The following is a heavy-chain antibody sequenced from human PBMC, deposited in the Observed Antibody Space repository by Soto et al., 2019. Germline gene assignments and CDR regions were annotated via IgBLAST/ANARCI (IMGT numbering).Heavy chain of an antibody. CDR2: IYPSGIT. D-gene: IGHD2-15*01. J-gene: IGHJ4*02. V-gene: IGHV4-38-2*01. CDR1: GYSISNGNY. Sequence: SETLSLTCAVSGYSISNGNYWGWIRQAPGKGLEGSGSIYPSGITYYNPSLKSRVTMSVDTSKNQVSLKLTSVTAADTAVYYCARTLRGTHPYSSDYGGQRTLVTV. CDR3: ARTLRGTHPYSSDY.